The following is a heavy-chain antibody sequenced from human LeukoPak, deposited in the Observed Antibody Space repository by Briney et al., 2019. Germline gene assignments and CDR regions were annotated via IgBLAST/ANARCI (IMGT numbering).Heavy chain of an antibody. CDR2: IRYDGSNK. D-gene: IGHD2-21*02. CDR3: AKGPYPYCGGDCWTQYFQH. Sequence: QAGGSLRLSCAASGFTFSSYGMHWVRQAPGKGLEWVAFIRYDGSNKYYADSVKGRFTISRDNSKNTLYLQMNSLRAEDTAVYYCAKGPYPYCGGDCWTQYFQHWGQGTLVTVSS. V-gene: IGHV3-30*02. J-gene: IGHJ1*01. CDR1: GFTFSSYG.